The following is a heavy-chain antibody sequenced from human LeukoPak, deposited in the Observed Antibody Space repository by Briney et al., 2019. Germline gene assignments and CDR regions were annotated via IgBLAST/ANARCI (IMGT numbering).Heavy chain of an antibody. CDR1: GFIFSRYE. Sequence: GGSLRLSCAASGFIFSRYEMNWVRQAPGKGLEWVSYVSGGGETVYYADSVKGRITISRDNAKNSLYLQMNSLRAEDTAVYYCVRIPNSAGFPNWFDPWGQGTLVTVSS. CDR2: VSGGGETV. D-gene: IGHD6-19*01. J-gene: IGHJ5*02. CDR3: VRIPNSAGFPNWFDP. V-gene: IGHV3-48*03.